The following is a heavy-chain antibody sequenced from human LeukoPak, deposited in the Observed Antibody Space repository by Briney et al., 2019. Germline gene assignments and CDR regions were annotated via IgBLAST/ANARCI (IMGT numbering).Heavy chain of an antibody. CDR2: IIPIFGTA. CDR3: AREDTPMHDSQMGVVRNLDY. V-gene: IGHV1-69*13. D-gene: IGHD3-3*01. J-gene: IGHJ4*02. Sequence: SVKVSCKASGGTFSSYAISWVRQAPGQGLEWMGGIIPIFGTANYAQKFQGRVTITADESTSTAYMELSSLRSEDTAVYYCAREDTPMHDSQMGVVRNLDYWGQGTLVTVSS. CDR1: GGTFSSYA.